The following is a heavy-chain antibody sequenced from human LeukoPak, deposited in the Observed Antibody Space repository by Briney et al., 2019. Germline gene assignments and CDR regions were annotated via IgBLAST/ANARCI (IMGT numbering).Heavy chain of an antibody. J-gene: IGHJ6*04. CDR1: GFTFSSYG. Sequence: GGSLRLSCAASGFTFSSYGMHGVRQAPSKGLEGVAFIRYDGSNKYYADSVKGRFTISRDNSKNTLYLQMNSLRAEDTAVYYCAKDSKPLRLRPGTVWGKGTTVTVSS. V-gene: IGHV3-30*02. CDR3: AKDSKPLRLRPGTV. CDR2: IRYDGSNK. D-gene: IGHD4-17*01.